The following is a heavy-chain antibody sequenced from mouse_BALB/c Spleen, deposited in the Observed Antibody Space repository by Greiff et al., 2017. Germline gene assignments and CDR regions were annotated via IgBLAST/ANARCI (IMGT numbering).Heavy chain of an antibody. CDR2: IYPGSGNT. V-gene: IGHV1-77*01. CDR3: ARSLRGAY. CDR1: GYTFTDYY. D-gene: IGHD1-1*01. J-gene: IGHJ3*01. Sequence: QVQLQQSGAELARPGASVKLSCTASGYTFTDYYINWVKQRTGQGLEWIGEIYPGSGNTYYKEKFKGKATLTADKSASTAYMQLSSLTSEDSAVYFCARSLRGAYWGQGTLVTVSA.